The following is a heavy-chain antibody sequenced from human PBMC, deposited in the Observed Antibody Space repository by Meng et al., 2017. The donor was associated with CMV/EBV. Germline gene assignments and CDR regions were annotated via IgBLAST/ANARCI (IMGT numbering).Heavy chain of an antibody. D-gene: IGHD3-9*01. CDR1: GFTFSSYA. CDR2: IYSGGSST. CDR3: AKGGSLRYFDWYPVDY. V-gene: IGHV3-23*03. J-gene: IGHJ4*02. Sequence: GESLKLSCAASGFTFSSYAMSWVRQAPGKGLEWVSVIYSGGSSTYYADSVKGRFTISRDNSKNTLYLQMNSLRAEDTAVYYCAKGGSLRYFDWYPVDYWGQGTLVTVSS.